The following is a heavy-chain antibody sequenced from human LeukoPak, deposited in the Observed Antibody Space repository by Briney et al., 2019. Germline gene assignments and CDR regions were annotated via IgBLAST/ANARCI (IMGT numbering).Heavy chain of an antibody. J-gene: IGHJ4*02. D-gene: IGHD3-3*01. V-gene: IGHV4-59*08. Sequence: PSETLSLTCTVSGGSISSYYWSWIRQPPGKGLEWIGYIYHSGYTNYNPSLKSRVTISQDTSKNQFSLRLSSVTAADTAVYYCARHRGRLGEFDYWGQGTLVTVSS. CDR1: GGSISSYY. CDR3: ARHRGRLGEFDY. CDR2: IYHSGYT.